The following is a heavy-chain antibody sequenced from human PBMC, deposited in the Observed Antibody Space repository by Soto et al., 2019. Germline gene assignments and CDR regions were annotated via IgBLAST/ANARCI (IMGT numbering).Heavy chain of an antibody. CDR2: ISQSGNT. V-gene: IGHV4-34*01. J-gene: IGHJ6*01. CDR1: SGSFSGYY. CDR3: ASVAARRFYYYYGMDV. Sequence: PSETLSLTCSIYSGSFSGYYWSWIRQPPGKGLEWIGEISQSGNTNYSPSLKSRVSISIDTSKKQFSLNLASVSAADTAVYYCASVAARRFYYYYGMDVWG. D-gene: IGHD6-6*01.